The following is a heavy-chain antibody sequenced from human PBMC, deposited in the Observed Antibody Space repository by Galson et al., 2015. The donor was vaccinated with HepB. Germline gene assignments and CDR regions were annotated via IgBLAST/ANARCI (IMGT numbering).Heavy chain of an antibody. CDR1: GFTFSSYG. CDR3: TGDRFETNPMDVVPGTIVK. J-gene: IGHJ4*02. CDR2: IRYDGRNK. V-gene: IGHV3-33*01. D-gene: IGHD1-1*01. Sequence: SLRPSCAASGFTFSSYGMQWVRQAPGKGLEWVADIRYDGRNKYHADSVRGPFSISRDNSKKTLYLQMDRLRDEDTAVYYCTGDRFETNPMDVVPGTIVKWGQGTLVTVSP.